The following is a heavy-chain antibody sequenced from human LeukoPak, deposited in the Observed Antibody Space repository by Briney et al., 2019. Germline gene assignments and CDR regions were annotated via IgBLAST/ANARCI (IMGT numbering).Heavy chain of an antibody. D-gene: IGHD2-21*02. CDR2: IYYSGST. Sequence: SETLSLTCTVSGGSISSYYWSWIRQPPGKGLEWIGYIYYSGSTNYNPSLKSRVTISVDPSKNQLSLKLSSVTAADTAVYYCAREDVVVTASYSYYYGMDVWGQGTTVTVSS. CDR1: GGSISSYY. V-gene: IGHV4-59*12. J-gene: IGHJ6*02. CDR3: AREDVVVTASYSYYYGMDV.